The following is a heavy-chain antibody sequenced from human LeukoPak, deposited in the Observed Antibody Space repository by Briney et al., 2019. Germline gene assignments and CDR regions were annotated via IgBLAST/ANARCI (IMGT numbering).Heavy chain of an antibody. J-gene: IGHJ4*02. V-gene: IGHV3-23*01. D-gene: IGHD3-16*02. CDR2: ISGSGGST. CDR1: GFTFSSYA. Sequence: GGSLRLPCAASGFTFSSYAMSWVRQAPGKGLEWVSAISGSGGSTYYADSVKGRFTISRDNSKNTLYLQMNSLRAEDTAVYYCAKSVARLRLGELSFYPYWGQGTLVTVSS. CDR3: AKSVARLRLGELSFYPY.